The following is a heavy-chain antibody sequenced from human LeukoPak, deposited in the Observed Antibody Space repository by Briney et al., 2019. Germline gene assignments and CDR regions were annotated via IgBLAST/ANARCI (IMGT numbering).Heavy chain of an antibody. Sequence: SETLSLTCTVSGGSISSSSYYWGWIRQPPGKGLEWIGSIYYSGSTYYDPSLKSRVTISVDTSKNQFSLKLSSVTAADTAVYYCARYSSSWYSIDYWGQGTLVTVSS. CDR1: GGSISSSSYY. CDR3: ARYSSSWYSIDY. J-gene: IGHJ4*02. V-gene: IGHV4-39*01. D-gene: IGHD6-13*01. CDR2: IYYSGST.